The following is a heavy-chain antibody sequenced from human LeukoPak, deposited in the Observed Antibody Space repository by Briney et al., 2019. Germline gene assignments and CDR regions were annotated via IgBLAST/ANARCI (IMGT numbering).Heavy chain of an antibody. CDR2: INPNSGGT. Sequence: ASVKVSCKASGYTFTGYYMHWVRQAPGQGLEWMGRINPNSGGTNYAQKFQGRVTMTRDTSISTAYMELSRPRSDDTAVYYCARARGYYYGSGSYPDVWGQGTTVTVSS. CDR1: GYTFTGYY. D-gene: IGHD3-10*01. J-gene: IGHJ6*02. V-gene: IGHV1-2*06. CDR3: ARARGYYYGSGSYPDV.